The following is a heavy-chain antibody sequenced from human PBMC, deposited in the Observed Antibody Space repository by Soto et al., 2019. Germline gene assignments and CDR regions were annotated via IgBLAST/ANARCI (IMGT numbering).Heavy chain of an antibody. CDR3: ASITGTTIDY. CDR2: ISYDGSNK. Sequence: VGSLRLSCAASGFTFSSYAMHWVRQAPGKGLEWVAVISYDGSNKYYADSVKARFTISRDNSKTTLYLQMNSLRAEDTAVYYCASITGTTIDYWGQGTLVTVSS. V-gene: IGHV3-30-3*01. J-gene: IGHJ4*02. D-gene: IGHD1-7*01. CDR1: GFTFSSYA.